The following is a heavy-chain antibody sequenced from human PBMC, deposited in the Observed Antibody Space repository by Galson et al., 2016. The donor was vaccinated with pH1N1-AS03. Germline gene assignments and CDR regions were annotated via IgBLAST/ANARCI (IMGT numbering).Heavy chain of an antibody. D-gene: IGHD1-26*01. Sequence: SVKVSCKASGYTFSNFGMSWVRQAPGQGLEWMGWISPQNGNTQYAQRLEGRVTMTTDTSTSTAYMELRSLKSDDTAVYYCARISGSFFYSSIDFWGQGTLVTVSS. CDR1: GYTFSNFG. CDR3: ARISGSFFYSSIDF. CDR2: ISPQNGNT. V-gene: IGHV1-18*04. J-gene: IGHJ4*02.